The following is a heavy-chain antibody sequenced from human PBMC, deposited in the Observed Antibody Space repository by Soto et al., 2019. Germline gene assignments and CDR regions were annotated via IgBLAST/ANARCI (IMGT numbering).Heavy chain of an antibody. D-gene: IGHD2-21*01. J-gene: IGHJ5*02. CDR2: ISSSGSKT. CDR3: ARDSIAAPNWFDP. CDR1: GFTFRNFE. V-gene: IGHV3-48*03. Sequence: DVPLVESGGGMVQPGGSLRLSCVVSGFTFRNFEMNWVRQVPGKGLEWLSYISSSGSKTYYAESVKGRFTISRDNTEDSLFLQMNSLRVEDTGIYFCARDSIAAPNWFDPWGQGTRVIVSS.